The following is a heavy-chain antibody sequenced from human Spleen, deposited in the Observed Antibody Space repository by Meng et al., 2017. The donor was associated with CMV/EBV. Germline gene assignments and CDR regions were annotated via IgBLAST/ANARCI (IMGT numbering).Heavy chain of an antibody. CDR2: INHSGST. D-gene: IGHD6-19*01. J-gene: IGHJ4*02. V-gene: IGHV4-34*01. CDR3: ARGGYYYSSGWYSDY. CDR1: GGSFSGYY. Sequence: QGQLQAWGAGLLKPSETLSLTCTVYGGSFSGYYWSWIRQPPGKGLEWIGEINHSGSTNYNPSLKSRVTISVDTSKNQFSLKLSSVTAADTAVYYCARGGYYYSSGWYSDYWGQGTLVTVSS.